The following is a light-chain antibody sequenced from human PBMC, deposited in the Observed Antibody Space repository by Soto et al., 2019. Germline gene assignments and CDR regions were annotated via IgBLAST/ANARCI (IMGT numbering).Light chain of an antibody. CDR2: AAS. J-gene: IGKJ1*01. Sequence: DIQLTQSPSFLSASVGDRVTITCRAGQGISRHLTWYHQKPGKAPELLIYAASTLQSGVPSRFSGRGSGTEFTLTISSLQPADFATYYCQQLNSFPPTFGHGTTVEIK. CDR1: QGISRH. V-gene: IGKV1-9*01. CDR3: QQLNSFPPT.